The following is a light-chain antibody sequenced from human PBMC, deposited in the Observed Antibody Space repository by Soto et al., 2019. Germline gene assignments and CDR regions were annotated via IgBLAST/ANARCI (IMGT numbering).Light chain of an antibody. V-gene: IGKV3-11*01. CDR2: DAS. Sequence: EIVLTQSPATLSLSPGERATLSCRASQSVGTYFAWYQQKPGQAPRLLIYDASNRATGIPARFSGSGSGTDFTLTISSLEPEVFEVYYGQQRGNWPRTFGQGTKVEI. J-gene: IGKJ1*01. CDR1: QSVGTY. CDR3: QQRGNWPRT.